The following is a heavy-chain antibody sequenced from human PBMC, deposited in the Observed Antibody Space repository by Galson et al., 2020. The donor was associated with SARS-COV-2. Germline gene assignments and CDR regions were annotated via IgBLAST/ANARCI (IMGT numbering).Heavy chain of an antibody. J-gene: IGHJ5*02. V-gene: IGHV3-9*01. CDR1: GFTFDDYA. Sequence: GGSLRLSCAASGFTFDDYAMHWVRQAPGKGLEWVSGISWNSGSIGYADSVKGRFTISRDNAKNSLYLQMNSLRAEDTALYYCAKDIWDGGGFDPWGQGTLVTVSS. CDR2: ISWNSGSI. D-gene: IGHD3-16*01. CDR3: AKDIWDGGGFDP.